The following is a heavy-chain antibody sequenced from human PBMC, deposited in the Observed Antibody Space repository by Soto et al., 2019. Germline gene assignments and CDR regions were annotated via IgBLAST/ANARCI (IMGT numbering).Heavy chain of an antibody. J-gene: IGHJ4*02. V-gene: IGHV4-34*01. CDR1: GGSFSGYY. Sequence: QVQLQQWGAGLLKPSETLSLTCAVYGGSFSGYYWSWIRQPPGKGLEWIGEINHSESTNYNPSLKSRVTISVDTSKNQFSLKLSSVTAADTAVYYCARQRIYSSGWYQRSYYFDYWGQGTLVTVSS. CDR2: INHSEST. CDR3: ARQRIYSSGWYQRSYYFDY. D-gene: IGHD6-19*01.